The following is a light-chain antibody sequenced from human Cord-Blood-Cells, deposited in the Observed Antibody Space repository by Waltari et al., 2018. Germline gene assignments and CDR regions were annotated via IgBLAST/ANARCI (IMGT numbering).Light chain of an antibody. CDR2: AAS. Sequence: DIQMTQSPSSLSASVGDRVPITCRASQSISSYLNWYQQKPGKAPKLLIYAASSLQSGVPSRFSDSGSGTDFTLTISSLQPEDFATYYCQQSHSTPRTFGQGTKVEIK. CDR3: QQSHSTPRT. J-gene: IGKJ1*01. V-gene: IGKV1-39*01. CDR1: QSISSY.